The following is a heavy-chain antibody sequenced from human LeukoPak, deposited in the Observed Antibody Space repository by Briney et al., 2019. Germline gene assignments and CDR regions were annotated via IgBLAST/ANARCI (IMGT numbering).Heavy chain of an antibody. V-gene: IGHV1-3*01. CDR1: GYTFTSYA. J-gene: IGHJ6*02. CDR2: INAGNGNT. D-gene: IGHD3-22*01. Sequence: ASVKVSCKASGYTFTSYAMHWVRQAPGQRLERMGWINAGNGNTKYSQKFQGRVTITRDTSASTAYMELSSLRSEDTAVYYCARDLWYYDSSGYYYVYYYGMDVWGQGTTVTVSS. CDR3: ARDLWYYDSSGYYYVYYYGMDV.